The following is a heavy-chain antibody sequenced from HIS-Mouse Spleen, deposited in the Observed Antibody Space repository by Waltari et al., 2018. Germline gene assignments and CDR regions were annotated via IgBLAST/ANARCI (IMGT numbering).Heavy chain of an antibody. V-gene: IGHV3-11*01. D-gene: IGHD7-27*01. CDR3: ARDWELGAAFDI. Sequence: QVQLVESGGGLVKPGGSLRLSCAASGFTFSDYYLHWIRQAPGKGLEWVSDISSSGSTIYYADSVKGRFTISRDNAKNSLYLQMNSLRAEDTAVYYCARDWELGAAFDIWGQGTMVTVSS. CDR2: ISSSGSTI. CDR1: GFTFSDYY. J-gene: IGHJ3*02.